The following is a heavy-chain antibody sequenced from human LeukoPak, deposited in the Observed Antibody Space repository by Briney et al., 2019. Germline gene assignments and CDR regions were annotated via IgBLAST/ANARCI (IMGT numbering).Heavy chain of an antibody. CDR1: GFTFSRYG. CDR3: ARGGPDYYYGMDV. V-gene: IGHV3-30*03. CDR2: ISYDESNK. J-gene: IGHJ6*02. Sequence: GRSLRLSCAASGFTFSRYGMHWVRQAPGKGLEWVTVISYDESNKYYADSVKGRFTISRDNSKNTLYLQMNSLRAEDTAVYYCARGGPDYYYGMDVWGQGTTVTVSS.